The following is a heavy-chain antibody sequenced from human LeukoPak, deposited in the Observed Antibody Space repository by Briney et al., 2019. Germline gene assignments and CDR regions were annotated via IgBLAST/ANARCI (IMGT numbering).Heavy chain of an antibody. CDR1: GFTFSSYA. J-gene: IGHJ6*03. CDR3: ARGGKCSSTSCYSSYYYYYYMDV. V-gene: IGHV3-30*01. D-gene: IGHD2-2*01. Sequence: GGSLRLAWAADGFTFSSYAMHWVRQAPGKGLEWVAVISYDGSNKYYADSVKGRFTISTDNSKNTLYLQMNSLRTEDTAVYYCARGGKCSSTSCYSSYYYYYYMDVWGKGTTVTVSS. CDR2: ISYDGSNK.